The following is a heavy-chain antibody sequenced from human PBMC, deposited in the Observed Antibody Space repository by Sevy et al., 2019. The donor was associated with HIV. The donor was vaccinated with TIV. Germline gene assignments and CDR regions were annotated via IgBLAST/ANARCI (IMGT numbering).Heavy chain of an antibody. CDR3: ARDCGGSCYSRGHTNYYYYYGMDV. Sequence: GASVKVSCKASGYTFTSYGISWVRQAPGQGLEWMGWISAYNGNTIYAQKLQGRVTMTTDTSTSTAYMELRSLRSDDTAVYYCARDCGGSCYSRGHTNYYYYYGMDVWGQGTTVTVSS. V-gene: IGHV1-18*01. CDR1: GYTFTSYG. J-gene: IGHJ6*02. CDR2: ISAYNGNT. D-gene: IGHD2-15*01.